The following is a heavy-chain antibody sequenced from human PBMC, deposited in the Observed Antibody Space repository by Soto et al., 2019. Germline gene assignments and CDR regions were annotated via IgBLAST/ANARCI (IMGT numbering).Heavy chain of an antibody. CDR1: GFTFSVYP. J-gene: IGHJ6*02. D-gene: IGHD6-13*01. V-gene: IGHV3-30-3*01. Sequence: QVQLVESGGGGVQPGRSLRNSCAASGFTFSVYPMHWVRQAPGKGLEWVAFISFDGNRVFYADFVKGRFTISRDNSKNTVYLQTNNLRPGDAAVYHCANLLNVAGAGPPHYYGFDVWGQGTTVTVS. CDR2: ISFDGNRV. CDR3: ANLLNVAGAGPPHYYGFDV.